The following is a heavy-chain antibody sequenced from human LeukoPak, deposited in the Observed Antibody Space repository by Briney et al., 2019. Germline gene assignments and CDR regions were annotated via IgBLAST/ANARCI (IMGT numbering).Heavy chain of an antibody. D-gene: IGHD3-22*01. CDR1: GGSISSGSYY. Sequence: SQTLSLTCTVSGGSISSGSYYWSWIRQPAGKGLEWIGRIYTSGSTSYNPSLKSRVTISVDTSKNQFSLKLSSVTAADTAVYYCASTPYYYDSSGLDYWGQGTLVTVSS. CDR2: IYTSGST. V-gene: IGHV4-61*02. J-gene: IGHJ4*02. CDR3: ASTPYYYDSSGLDY.